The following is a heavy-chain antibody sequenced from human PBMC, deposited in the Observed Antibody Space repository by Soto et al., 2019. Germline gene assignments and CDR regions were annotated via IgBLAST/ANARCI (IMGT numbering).Heavy chain of an antibody. CDR3: ARAFTELATNLIDY. Sequence: PGGSLRLSCAASGFAVSSKYMSWFRQAPGKGLEWVSVIYSGGSTYYADSVKGRFTISRDNSKNTLYLQMNSLRAEDTAVYYCARAFTELATNLIDYWGQGTLVTVSS. CDR1: GFAVSSKY. CDR2: IYSGGST. J-gene: IGHJ4*02. V-gene: IGHV3-66*01. D-gene: IGHD5-12*01.